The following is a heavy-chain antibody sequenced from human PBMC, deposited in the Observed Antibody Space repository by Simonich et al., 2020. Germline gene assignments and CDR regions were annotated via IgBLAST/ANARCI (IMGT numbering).Heavy chain of an antibody. J-gene: IGHJ4*02. CDR2: INPTSGGT. V-gene: IGHV1-2*06. D-gene: IGHD7-27*01. Sequence: QVQLVQSGAEVKKPGASVKVSCKASGYTFTGYYMHWVRQAPGQGIEWMGRINPTSGGTNYAQKFQGRVTMTRDTSISTAYMELSRLRSDDTAVYYCASGWDWGFSHMSDYWGQGTLVTVSS. CDR1: GYTFTGYY. CDR3: ASGWDWGFSHMSDY.